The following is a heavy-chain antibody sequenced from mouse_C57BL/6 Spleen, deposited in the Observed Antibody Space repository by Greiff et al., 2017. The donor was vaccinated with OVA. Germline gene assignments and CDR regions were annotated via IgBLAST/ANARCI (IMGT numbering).Heavy chain of an antibody. V-gene: IGHV5-9*01. J-gene: IGHJ1*03. Sequence: EVKVVESGGGLVKPGGSLKLSCAASGFTFSSYTMSWVRQTPEKRLEWVATISGGGGNTYYPDSVKGRFTISRDNAKNTLYLQMSSLRSEDTALYYCARRDGNYWDFDVWGTGTTVTVSS. D-gene: IGHD2-1*01. CDR2: ISGGGGNT. CDR1: GFTFSSYT. CDR3: ARRDGNYWDFDV.